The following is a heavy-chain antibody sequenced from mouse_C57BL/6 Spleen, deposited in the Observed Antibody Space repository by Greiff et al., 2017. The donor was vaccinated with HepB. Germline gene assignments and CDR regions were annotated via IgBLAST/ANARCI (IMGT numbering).Heavy chain of an antibody. J-gene: IGHJ2*01. D-gene: IGHD4-1*01. Sequence: VQLQQSGAELVKPGASVKISCKASGYAFSSYWMNWVKQRPGKGLEWIGQIYPGDGDTNYNGKFKGKATLTADKSSSTAYMQLSSLTSEDSAVYFCARKLTGTYYFDYGGQGTTLTVSS. CDR2: IYPGDGDT. V-gene: IGHV1-80*01. CDR3: ARKLTGTYYFDY. CDR1: GYAFSSYW.